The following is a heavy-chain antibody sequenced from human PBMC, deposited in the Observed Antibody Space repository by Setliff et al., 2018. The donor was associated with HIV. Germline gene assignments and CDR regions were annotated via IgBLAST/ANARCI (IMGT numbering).Heavy chain of an antibody. J-gene: IGHJ3*02. CDR3: ARDRPDLYYDSSGDAFDI. CDR2: SNHSGST. CDR1: GGSFSGYY. D-gene: IGHD3-22*01. Sequence: PSETLSLTCAVYGGSFSGYYWSWIRQPPGKGLEWIGESNHSGSTNYNPSLKSRVTISVDTSKNQFSLKLSSVTAADTAVYYCARDRPDLYYDSSGDAFDIWGQGTRSPSPQ. V-gene: IGHV4-34*01.